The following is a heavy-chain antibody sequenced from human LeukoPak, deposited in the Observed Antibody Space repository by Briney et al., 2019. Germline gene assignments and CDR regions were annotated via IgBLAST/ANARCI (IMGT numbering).Heavy chain of an antibody. CDR2: IHSGGST. CDR1: GFTVSNNY. D-gene: IGHD4/OR15-4a*01. Sequence: GGSLRLSCAASGFTVSNNYITWVRQAPGKGLEWVSVIHSGGSTYYADSVKGRFTISRDISKNTLYLQMNNLRAEDTAVYYGARIAFGYGVNSGGYWGQGTLVTVSS. CDR3: ARIAFGYGVNSGGY. V-gene: IGHV3-53*01. J-gene: IGHJ4*02.